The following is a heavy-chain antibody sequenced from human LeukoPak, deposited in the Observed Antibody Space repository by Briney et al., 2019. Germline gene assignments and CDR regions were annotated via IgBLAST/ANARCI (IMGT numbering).Heavy chain of an antibody. V-gene: IGHV1-18*01. D-gene: IGHD3-22*01. J-gene: IGHJ3*02. CDR1: GYTFTSYG. CDR2: ISAYNGNT. CDR3: ARGGDMRVVGAFDI. Sequence: ALVKVSCKASGYTFTSYGINWVRQAPGQGLEWMGWISAYNGNTNYAQELQGRVTMTRDTSTSAVYMELRSLRSDDTALYYCARGGDMRVVGAFDIWGQGTMVTVSS.